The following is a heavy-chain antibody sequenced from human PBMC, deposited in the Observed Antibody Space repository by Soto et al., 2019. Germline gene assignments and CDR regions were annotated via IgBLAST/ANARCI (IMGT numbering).Heavy chain of an antibody. CDR3: ARDMEDSSGFLPDY. CDR2: ISAYNGNT. V-gene: IGHV1-18*04. D-gene: IGHD3-22*01. CDR1: GYTFTSYG. Sequence: GASVKVSCKASGYTFTSYGISWVRQAPGQGLEWMGWISAYNGNTNYAQKLQGRVTMTTDTSASTAYMELRSLRSDDTAVYYCARDMEDSSGFLPDYWGQGTLDTVSS. J-gene: IGHJ4*02.